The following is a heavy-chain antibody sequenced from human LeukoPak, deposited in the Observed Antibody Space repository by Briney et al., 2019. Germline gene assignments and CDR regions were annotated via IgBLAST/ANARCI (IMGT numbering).Heavy chain of an antibody. J-gene: IGHJ3*02. CDR3: AKVGAAYCGGDCYSDAFDI. V-gene: IGHV3-23*01. CDR2: ISGSGGST. CDR1: GFTFSSYA. D-gene: IGHD2-21*02. Sequence: PGGSLRLSCAASGFTFSSYAMSWVRQAPGKGLEWVSAISGSGGSTYYADSVKGRFTISRDNSKNTLYLQMNSLRAEDTAVYYCAKVGAAYCGGDCYSDAFDIWGQGTMVTVSS.